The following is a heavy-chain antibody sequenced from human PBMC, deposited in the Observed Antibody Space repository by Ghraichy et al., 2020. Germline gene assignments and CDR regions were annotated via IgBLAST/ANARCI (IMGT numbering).Heavy chain of an antibody. CDR2: LSWNSGNI. J-gene: IGHJ4*01. D-gene: IGHD6-19*01. Sequence: GGSLRLSCAASGFTFDNYAMHWVRQAPGKGLEWVSGLSWNSGNIGYADSVKGRFTISRDNAKNSLYLKMNSLRAEDTALYYCATGYSSVWSGFWGHGTLVTVSS. V-gene: IGHV3-9*01. CDR1: GFTFDNYA. CDR3: ATGYSSVWSGF.